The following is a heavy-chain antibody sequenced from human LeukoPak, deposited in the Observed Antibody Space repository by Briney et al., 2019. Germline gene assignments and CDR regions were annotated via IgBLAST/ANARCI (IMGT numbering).Heavy chain of an antibody. CDR1: VFIVSSNY. D-gene: IGHD3-9*01. V-gene: IGHV3-53*01. CDR2: LYSGGTT. J-gene: IGHJ3*01. Sequence: PGGSLRLSCAASVFIVSSNYMSWVRQAPGKGLEWVSVLYSGGTTYYADSVKGRFTISRDNSKNTLYLQMNSLRAEDTAVYYCARVGVLTGCHGFDVWGQGTMVTVSS. CDR3: ARVGVLTGCHGFDV.